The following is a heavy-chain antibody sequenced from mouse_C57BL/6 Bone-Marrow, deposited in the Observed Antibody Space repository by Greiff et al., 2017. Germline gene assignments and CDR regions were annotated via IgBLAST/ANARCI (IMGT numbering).Heavy chain of an antibody. Sequence: QVQLQQPGAELVKPGASVKLSCKASGYTFTSYWMHWVKQRPGQGLEWIGLIHPNSGSTNYNEKFKSKATLTVDKSSSTAYLQLSSLTSEDSAVYYCARPDGAWYAYWGQGTLVTVSA. CDR2: IHPNSGST. CDR1: GYTFTSYW. J-gene: IGHJ3*01. CDR3: ARPDGAWYAY. V-gene: IGHV1-64*01.